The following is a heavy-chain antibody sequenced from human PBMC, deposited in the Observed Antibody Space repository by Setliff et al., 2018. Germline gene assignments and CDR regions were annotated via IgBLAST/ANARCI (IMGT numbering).Heavy chain of an antibody. Sequence: GESLKISCAASGFTFDDYGMAWVRQAPGKGLEWVSGINWSGAGTGYADSVKGRFTISRDNTNNSLYLQMNNLRVEDTALYYCARGGVAATAPNGLWGQGTLGTVSS. D-gene: IGHD6-13*01. CDR3: ARGGVAATAPNGL. CDR1: GFTFDDYG. CDR2: INWSGAGT. V-gene: IGHV3-20*04. J-gene: IGHJ1*01.